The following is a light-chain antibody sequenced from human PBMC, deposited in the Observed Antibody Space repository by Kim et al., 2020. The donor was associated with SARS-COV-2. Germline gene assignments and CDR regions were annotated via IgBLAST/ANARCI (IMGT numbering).Light chain of an antibody. J-gene: IGKJ5*01. V-gene: IGKV4-1*01. CDR2: WAS. CDR1: QSVLYSSNNNNY. Sequence: RTTINCKSSQSVLYSSNNNNYLAWYQLKPGQPPKLLIYWASTRESGVPDRFSGSGSGTDFTLTISSLQAEDVAVYYCQQYYSIPITFGQGTRLEI. CDR3: QQYYSIPIT.